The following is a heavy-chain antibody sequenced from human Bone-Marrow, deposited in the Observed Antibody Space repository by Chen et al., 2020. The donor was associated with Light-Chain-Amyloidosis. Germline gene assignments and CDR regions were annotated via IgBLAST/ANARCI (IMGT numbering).Heavy chain of an antibody. CDR2: IYPDYSDA. CDR3: ARRGDGYNVDY. Sequence: EVQLEQSGPEVKKPGESPKILCKGSGYTFPNYWIGRVRQMPGKGLGWMGVIYPDYSDARNGPAFEGQVTISADKSITAAYLQWRSLKASDTAMYYCARRGDGYNVDYWGQGTLVTVSS. D-gene: IGHD5-12*01. J-gene: IGHJ4*02. CDR1: GYTFPNYW. V-gene: IGHV5-51*01.